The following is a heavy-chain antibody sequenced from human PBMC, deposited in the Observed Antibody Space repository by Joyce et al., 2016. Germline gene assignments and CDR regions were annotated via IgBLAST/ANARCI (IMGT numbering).Heavy chain of an antibody. Sequence: EVQLVESGGGLVKPGGSLRLSCAASGFTFSSYSMSWVRQGPGKGLEWVSSLSSSSSYIKYTDSVKGRCTISRDNAKNSLYLQMNSLRVEDTAVYYCARSSYTNGIFDYWGQGTLVTVSS. J-gene: IGHJ4*02. CDR3: ARSSYTNGIFDY. CDR2: LSSSSSYI. V-gene: IGHV3-21*01. CDR1: GFTFSSYS. D-gene: IGHD2-8*01.